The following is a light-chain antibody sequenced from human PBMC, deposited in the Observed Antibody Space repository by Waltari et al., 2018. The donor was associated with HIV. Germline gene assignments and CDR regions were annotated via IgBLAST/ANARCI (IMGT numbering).Light chain of an antibody. CDR1: QSINNF. CDR3: LQTYSTTWT. V-gene: IGKV1-39*01. CDR2: VTS. Sequence: DIQMTQSPSSLSAFVGDRVTITCRASQSINNFLTWYQQKPGKAPQVLIYVTSNLQSGVPSRFSGSRSGTDFTLTISSLQPEDSVTYYCLQTYSTTWTFGQGTKVEIK. J-gene: IGKJ1*01.